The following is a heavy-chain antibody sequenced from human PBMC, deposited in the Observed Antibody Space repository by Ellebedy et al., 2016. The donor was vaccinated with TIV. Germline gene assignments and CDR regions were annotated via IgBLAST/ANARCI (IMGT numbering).Heavy chain of an antibody. CDR3: AKDEGYYGSRSRVDY. CDR1: GFTFSSYA. V-gene: IGHV3-23*01. J-gene: IGHJ4*02. D-gene: IGHD3-10*01. CDR2: ISSTGSRT. Sequence: PGGSLRLSCPVSGFTFSSYAMSWVRQAPGKGLEWVSTISSTGSRTYYADSVKGRFTISRDNSKNTLYLQMNSLSAEDTAVYYCAKDEGYYGSRSRVDYWGQGTLVTVSS.